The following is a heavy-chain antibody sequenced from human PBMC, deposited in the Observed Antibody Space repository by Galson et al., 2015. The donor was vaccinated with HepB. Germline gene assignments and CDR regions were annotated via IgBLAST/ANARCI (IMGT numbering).Heavy chain of an antibody. Sequence: SLRLSCAASGFTFSSYAMSWVRQAPGKGLEWVSAISGSGGSTYHADSVKGRFTISRDNSKNTLYLQMNSLRAEDTAVYYCAKGSATQWLVQYYFDYWGQGTLVTVSS. CDR1: GFTFSSYA. D-gene: IGHD6-19*01. J-gene: IGHJ4*02. CDR3: AKGSATQWLVQYYFDY. CDR2: ISGSGGST. V-gene: IGHV3-23*01.